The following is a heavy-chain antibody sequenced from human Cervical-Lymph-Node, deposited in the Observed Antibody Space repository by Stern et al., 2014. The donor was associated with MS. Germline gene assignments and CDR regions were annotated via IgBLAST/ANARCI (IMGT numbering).Heavy chain of an antibody. V-gene: IGHV3-66*01. CDR1: GFSVTDNY. D-gene: IGHD2-15*01. J-gene: IGHJ6*02. CDR2: IYRNGDT. Sequence: EMQLVESGGGLVQPGGSLTLSCAASGFSVTDNYMSWVRQAPGKGLEFVSIIYRNGDTHYADSVKGRLTITRDTFTNTVYLQMTSLRVDDTALYYCARDPGYRNGPDLWGPGTTVIVS. CDR3: ARDPGYRNGPDL.